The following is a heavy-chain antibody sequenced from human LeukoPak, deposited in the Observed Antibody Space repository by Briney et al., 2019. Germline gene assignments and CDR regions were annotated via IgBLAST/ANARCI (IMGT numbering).Heavy chain of an antibody. CDR1: GYTFTGYY. V-gene: IGHV1-2*06. D-gene: IGHD6-13*01. CDR2: INPNSGGT. J-gene: IGHJ3*02. CDR3: ARGIAAAGSVDGAFDI. Sequence: ASVKVSCKASGYTFTGYYMHWLRQAPEQGLEWMGRINPNSGGTNYAQKFQGRVTMTRDTSISTAYMELSRLRSDDTAVYYCARGIAAAGSVDGAFDIWGQGTMVTVSS.